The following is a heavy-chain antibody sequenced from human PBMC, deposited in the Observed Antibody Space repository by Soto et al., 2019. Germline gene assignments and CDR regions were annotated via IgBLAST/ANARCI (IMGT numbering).Heavy chain of an antibody. CDR2: MNPNSGNT. V-gene: IGHV1-8*01. CDR1: GYTFTSYD. CDR3: ARSMARQQLVHGY. J-gene: IGHJ4*02. Sequence: GASVKVSCKASGYTFTSYDINWVRQATGQGLEWMGWMNPNSGNTGYAQKFQGRVTMTRNTSISTAYMELSSLRSEDTAVYYCARSMARQQLVHGYWGQGTLVTVSS. D-gene: IGHD6-13*01.